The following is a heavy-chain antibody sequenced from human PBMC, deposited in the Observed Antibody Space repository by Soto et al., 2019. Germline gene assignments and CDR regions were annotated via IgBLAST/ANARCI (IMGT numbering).Heavy chain of an antibody. CDR3: ARGRGAAADYFDF. Sequence: QVQLVESGGGLVKPGGSLRLSCAVSGFTFSDYYMTWIRQAPGTGLEWVSYISSSTSHTNYADSVKGRFTISRDNAKNSLFLQMNSLRAEDTAVYYCARGRGAAADYFDFWGQGTLVNVSS. CDR2: ISSSTSHT. D-gene: IGHD6-13*01. CDR1: GFTFSDYY. V-gene: IGHV3-11*05. J-gene: IGHJ4*02.